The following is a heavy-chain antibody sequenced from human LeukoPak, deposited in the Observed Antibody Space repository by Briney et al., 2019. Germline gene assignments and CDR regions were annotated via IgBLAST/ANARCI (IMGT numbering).Heavy chain of an antibody. CDR3: AKGTGYSSGWPQTFDY. D-gene: IGHD6-19*01. CDR2: ISGSGGST. V-gene: IGHV3-23*01. Sequence: GGSLRLSCAASGCTFSSYAMSWVRQAPGKGLEWVSAISGSGGSTYYADSVKGRFTISRDNSKNTLYLQMNSLRAEDTAVYYCAKGTGYSSGWPQTFDYWGQGTLVTVSS. J-gene: IGHJ4*02. CDR1: GCTFSSYA.